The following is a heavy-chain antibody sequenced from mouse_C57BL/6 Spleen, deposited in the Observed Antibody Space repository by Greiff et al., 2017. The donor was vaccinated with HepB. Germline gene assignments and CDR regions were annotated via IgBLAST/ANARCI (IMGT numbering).Heavy chain of an antibody. CDR2: INPSTGGT. D-gene: IGHD2-3*01. CDR1: GYSFTGYY. Sequence: VQLKQSGPELVKPGASVKISCKASGYSFTGYYMNWVKQSPEKSLEWIGEINPSTGGTTYNQKFKAKATLTVDKSSSTAYMQLKSLTSEDSAVYYCARRSIYDGYYLYFDVWGTGTTVTVSS. CDR3: ARRSIYDGYYLYFDV. V-gene: IGHV1-42*01. J-gene: IGHJ1*03.